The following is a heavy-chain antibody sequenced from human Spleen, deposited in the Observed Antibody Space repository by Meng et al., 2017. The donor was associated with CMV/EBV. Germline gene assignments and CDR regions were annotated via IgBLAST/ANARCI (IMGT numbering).Heavy chain of an antibody. D-gene: IGHD3-3*01. CDR1: GFTFSGSA. Sequence: GGSLRLSCAASGFTFSGSAMHWVRQASGKGLEWVGRIRSKANSYATAYAASVKGRFTISRDDSKNTAYLQMNSLKTEDTAVYYCARDSYYDFWSGYYEGADYWGQGTLVTVSS. CDR3: ARDSYYDFWSGYYEGADY. J-gene: IGHJ4*02. CDR2: IRSKANSYAT. V-gene: IGHV3-73*01.